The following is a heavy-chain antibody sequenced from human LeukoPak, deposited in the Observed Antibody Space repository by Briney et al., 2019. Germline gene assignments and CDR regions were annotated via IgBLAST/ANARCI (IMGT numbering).Heavy chain of an antibody. CDR1: GASISSYSHY. V-gene: IGHV4-30-4*08. CDR2: IYYSGST. CDR3: ARELTYADY. Sequence: SETLSLTCTVSGASISSYSHYWGWIRQPPGKGLEWIGYIYYSGSTYYNPSLKSRVTMSVDTSKNQFSLKLSSVTAADTAVYYCARELTYADYWGQGTLVTVSS. J-gene: IGHJ4*02. D-gene: IGHD1-26*01.